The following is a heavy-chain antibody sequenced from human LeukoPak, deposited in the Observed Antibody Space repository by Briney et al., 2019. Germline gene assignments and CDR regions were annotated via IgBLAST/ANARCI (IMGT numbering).Heavy chain of an antibody. J-gene: IGHJ6*03. Sequence: GGSLRLSCAASGSTFSSYSTNWVRQAPGKGLEWVSYISSSSSTIYYADSVKGRFTISRDNAKNSLYLQMNSLRAEDTAVYYCARDRFLNYYYYYMDVWGKETTVTVSS. CDR1: GSTFSSYS. CDR3: ARDRFLNYYYYYMDV. CDR2: ISSSSSTI. V-gene: IGHV3-48*04. D-gene: IGHD3-3*01.